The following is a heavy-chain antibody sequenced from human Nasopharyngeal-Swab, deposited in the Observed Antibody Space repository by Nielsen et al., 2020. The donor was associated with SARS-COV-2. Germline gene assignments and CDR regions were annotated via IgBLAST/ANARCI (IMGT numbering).Heavy chain of an antibody. D-gene: IGHD3-10*01. J-gene: IGHJ5*02. CDR1: GLTFDDHA. Sequence: SLRLSCAASGLTFDDHAMHWVRQAPGKGLEWVSGISWNSDSIGYADSVKGRFTISRDNAKNSLYLQMNSLRAEDTALYYCAKGGIGGSGTGRFDPWGQGTLVTVSS. CDR2: ISWNSDSI. CDR3: AKGGIGGSGTGRFDP. V-gene: IGHV3-9*01.